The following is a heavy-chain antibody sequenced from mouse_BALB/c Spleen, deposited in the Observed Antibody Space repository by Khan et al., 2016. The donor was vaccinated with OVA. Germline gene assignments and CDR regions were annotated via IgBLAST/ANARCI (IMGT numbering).Heavy chain of an antibody. D-gene: IGHD1-1*01. Sequence: EVQLKQSGPGLVKPSQSLSLTCTVTGYSITSDYAWNWIRQFPGNKLEWVGYISYSGRTSYNPSLKSRISITRDTSKHQFFLQLSSVTTEDTATDYCARSVTITTVVATDFDYWGQGTTLTVSS. CDR3: ARSVTITTVVATDFDY. CDR2: ISYSGRT. V-gene: IGHV3-2*02. CDR1: GYSITSDYA. J-gene: IGHJ2*01.